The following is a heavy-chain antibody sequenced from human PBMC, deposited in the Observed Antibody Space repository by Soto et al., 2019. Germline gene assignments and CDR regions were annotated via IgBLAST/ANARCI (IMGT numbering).Heavy chain of an antibody. CDR2: IYPGDSDT. Sequence: PGESLKISCKGSGYTFTNYWIGWVRQMPGKGLEWMAIIYPGDSDTRYSPSFQGQVTISADKSISTAYLQWSSLKASDTAIYYRVRQFKEGLLYFHHWGLGTLVTVSS. D-gene: IGHD4-17*01. CDR1: GYTFTNYW. J-gene: IGHJ1*01. CDR3: VRQFKEGLLYFHH. V-gene: IGHV5-51*01.